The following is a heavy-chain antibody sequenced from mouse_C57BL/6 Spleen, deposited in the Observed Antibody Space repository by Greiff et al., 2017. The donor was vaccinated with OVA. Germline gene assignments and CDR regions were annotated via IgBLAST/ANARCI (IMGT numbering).Heavy chain of an antibody. V-gene: IGHV5-4*01. Sequence: EVKLVESGGGLVKPGGSLKLSCAASGFTFSSYAMSWVRQTPEKRLEWVATISDGGSYTYYPDNVKGRFTISRDNAKNNLYLQMSHLKSEDTAMYYCARDRNDGYYTYWGQGTLVTVSA. CDR1: GFTFSSYA. J-gene: IGHJ3*01. D-gene: IGHD2-3*01. CDR2: ISDGGSYT. CDR3: ARDRNDGYYTY.